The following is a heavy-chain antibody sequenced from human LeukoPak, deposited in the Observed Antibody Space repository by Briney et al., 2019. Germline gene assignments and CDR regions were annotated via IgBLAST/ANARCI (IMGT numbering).Heavy chain of an antibody. V-gene: IGHV4-34*01. D-gene: IGHD2-2*01. CDR3: ARVGYCSSTSCYPYYFDY. CDR1: GGAFSGYY. Sequence: SETLSLTCAVYGGAFSGYYWSWIRQPPGKGLEWIGEINHSGSTNYNPSLKSRVTISVDTSKNQFSLKLSSVTAADTAVYHCARVGYCSSTSCYPYYFDYWGQGTLVTVSS. J-gene: IGHJ4*02. CDR2: INHSGST.